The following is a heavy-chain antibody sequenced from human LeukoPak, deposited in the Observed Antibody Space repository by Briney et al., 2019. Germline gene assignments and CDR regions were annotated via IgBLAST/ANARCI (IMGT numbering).Heavy chain of an antibody. V-gene: IGHV3-33*06. J-gene: IGHJ6*02. CDR2: IWYDGSNK. CDR1: GFTFSSYG. D-gene: IGHD2-2*01. CDR3: AKSLGYCSSTSCPRRYYYYGMDV. Sequence: SGGSLRLSCAASGFTFSSYGMHWVRQAPGKGLEWVAVIWYDGSNKYYADSVKGRFTISRDNSKNTLYLQMNSLRAEDTAVYYCAKSLGYCSSTSCPRRYYYYGMDVWGQGTTVTVSS.